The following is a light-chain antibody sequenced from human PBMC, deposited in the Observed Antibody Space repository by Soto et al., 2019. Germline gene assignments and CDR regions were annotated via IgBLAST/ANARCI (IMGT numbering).Light chain of an antibody. CDR2: GAS. CDR3: QQYKNWPLT. J-gene: IGKJ1*01. Sequence: EIVLTQSPGTLSLSPGERATLSCRASQSVSNNYLAWYQQKPGQAPRLLIYGASTRATVIPARFSGSGSGTEFTLTISSLQSEDFTVYYCQQYKNWPLTFGQGTKVDIK. CDR1: QSVSNN. V-gene: IGKV3-15*01.